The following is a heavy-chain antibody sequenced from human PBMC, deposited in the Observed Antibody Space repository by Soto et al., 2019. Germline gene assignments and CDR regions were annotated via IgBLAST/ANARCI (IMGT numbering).Heavy chain of an antibody. Sequence: GGSLRLSCAASAFTFSSYAMSWVRQAPGKGLEWVSAISGSGGSTYYADSVKGRFTISRDNSKNTLYLQMNSLRAEDTAVYYCAKHRRSWSYFMGIYYYYYGMDVWGQGTTVTVSS. CDR1: AFTFSSYA. V-gene: IGHV3-23*01. J-gene: IGHJ6*02. CDR2: ISGSGGST. D-gene: IGHD3-10*01. CDR3: AKHRRSWSYFMGIYYYYYGMDV.